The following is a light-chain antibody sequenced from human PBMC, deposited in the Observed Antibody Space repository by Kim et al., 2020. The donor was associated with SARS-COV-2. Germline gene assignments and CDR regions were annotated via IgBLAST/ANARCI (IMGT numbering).Light chain of an antibody. CDR1: QSISSW. V-gene: IGKV1-5*03. Sequence: DIQMTQSPSTLSASVGDRVTITCRASQSISSWLAWFQQKPGKAPNLLMYEASILETGVPSRFSGSGSGTEFTLTISSLQPDDSATYYCQQYKTTSGTFGPGTKVDIK. CDR3: QQYKTTSGT. J-gene: IGKJ3*01. CDR2: EAS.